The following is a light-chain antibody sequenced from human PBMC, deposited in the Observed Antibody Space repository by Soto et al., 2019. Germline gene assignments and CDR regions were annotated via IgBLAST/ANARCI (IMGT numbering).Light chain of an antibody. CDR2: AAS. Sequence: SSLSSSIKDRVTITCRASQGISSYLAWYQQKPGKVPKVLIYAASTLQSGVPSRFSGSGSGTDFTLTIISLQPEDAASYYSQEYNSVPLTFGGGTKLDIK. V-gene: IGKV1-27*01. CDR3: QEYNSVPLT. CDR1: QGISSY. J-gene: IGKJ4*01.